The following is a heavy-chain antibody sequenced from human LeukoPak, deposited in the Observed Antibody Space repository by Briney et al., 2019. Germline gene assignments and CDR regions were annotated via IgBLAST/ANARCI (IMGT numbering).Heavy chain of an antibody. Sequence: GGSLRLSCAASGFTFSNYAMSWVRQAPGKGLEWVSTINDRGIATYYADSVKGRFTVSRDNSKNTLSLQVSSLRAEDTAIYYCAKGLKTAVGPYKGYHYYMDVWGKGTTVTVSS. CDR2: INDRGIAT. CDR1: GFTFSNYA. J-gene: IGHJ6*03. V-gene: IGHV3-23*01. CDR3: AKGLKTAVGPYKGYHYYMDV. D-gene: IGHD5-18*01.